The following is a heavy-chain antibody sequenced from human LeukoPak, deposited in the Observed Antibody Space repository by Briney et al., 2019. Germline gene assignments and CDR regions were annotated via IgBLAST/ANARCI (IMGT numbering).Heavy chain of an antibody. CDR1: GESFSGYH. CDR3: ARGRYCDGTSCPYEGGFYYMDV. V-gene: IGHV4-34*01. CDR2: IDHTGST. D-gene: IGHD2-2*01. Sequence: SETLSLTRAVYGESFSGYHWSWIRQTPGKGLEWVGKIDHTGSTIYNPSLKSRLTISVDTPKNQSSLELSSVTGADTAVYYCARGRYCDGTSCPYEGGFYYMDVWGKGTTVTVSS. J-gene: IGHJ6*03.